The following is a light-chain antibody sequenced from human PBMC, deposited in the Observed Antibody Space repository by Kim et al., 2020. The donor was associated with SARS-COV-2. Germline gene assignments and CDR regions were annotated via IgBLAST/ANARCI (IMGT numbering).Light chain of an antibody. J-gene: IGLJ3*02. Sequence: PAGTVTLACASTTEAVTTGHDPYGCQQKHGQAPRTLVYEKNNKHSRTPARFSGSLLGGKAALTLSGAQPEDEAEYYCLLSYSGARVFGGGTQLTVL. V-gene: IGLV7-46*01. CDR3: LLSYSGARV. CDR2: EKN. CDR1: TEAVTTGHD.